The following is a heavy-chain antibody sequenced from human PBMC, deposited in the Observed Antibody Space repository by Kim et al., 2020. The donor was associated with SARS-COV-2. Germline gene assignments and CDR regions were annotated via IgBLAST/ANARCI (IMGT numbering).Heavy chain of an antibody. Sequence: HNPSLKRRVTISGDTSKNQFSLNMRSVTAADTAVYYCACNVGSTPDYYFDYWGRGALVTVSS. J-gene: IGHJ4*02. D-gene: IGHD1-26*01. V-gene: IGHV4-39*07. CDR3: ACNVGSTPDYYFDY.